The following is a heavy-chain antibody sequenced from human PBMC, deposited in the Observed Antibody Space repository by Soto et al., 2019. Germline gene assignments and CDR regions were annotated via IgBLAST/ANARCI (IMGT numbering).Heavy chain of an antibody. CDR1: GDSVSSNSAA. Sequence: SQTLSLTCAISGDSVSSNSAAWNWIRQSPSRGLEWLGRTYYRSKWYNDYAVSMKSRITINPDTSKNQFSLQLNSVTPEDTAVYYCARSFGPLDDYGFDYWGQGTLVTVSS. D-gene: IGHD4-17*01. V-gene: IGHV6-1*01. J-gene: IGHJ4*02. CDR2: TYYRSKWYN. CDR3: ARSFGPLDDYGFDY.